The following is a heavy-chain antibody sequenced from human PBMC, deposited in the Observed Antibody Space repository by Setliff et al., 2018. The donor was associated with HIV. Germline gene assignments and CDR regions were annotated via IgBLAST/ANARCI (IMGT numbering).Heavy chain of an antibody. J-gene: IGHJ6*03. V-gene: IGHV1-8*01. Sequence: ASVKVSCKASGYAFNSYTLNWVRQATGRGLEWMGWINPNSDNTADAQKFQGRLTMTRNTSTGTVYMELSSLRSEDTAVYYCARICRTPYYYYYMDVWGKGTTVTVSS. CDR3: ARICRTPYYYYYMDV. CDR2: INPNSDNT. D-gene: IGHD2-15*01. CDR1: GYAFNSYT.